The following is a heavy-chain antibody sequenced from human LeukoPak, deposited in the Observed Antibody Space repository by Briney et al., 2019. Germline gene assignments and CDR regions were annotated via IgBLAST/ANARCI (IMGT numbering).Heavy chain of an antibody. Sequence: GGSLRLSCAASGFTFSDYYMSWIRQTPGKGLEWVSSISKGSGYIYQTDSVKGRFTISRDNDKNSLFLQMNSLRVEDTAVYYCVRDMSRESIFDYWGQGTLVIVSS. J-gene: IGHJ4*02. CDR1: GFTFSDYY. D-gene: IGHD3-16*01. CDR3: VRDMSRESIFDY. V-gene: IGHV3-11*06. CDR2: ISKGSGYI.